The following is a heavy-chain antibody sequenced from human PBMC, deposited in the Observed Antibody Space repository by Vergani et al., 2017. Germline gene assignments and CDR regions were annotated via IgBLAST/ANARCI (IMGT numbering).Heavy chain of an antibody. CDR2: ISASSRSI. Sequence: EVQLVESGGGFVPPGGSLRLSCEASGFTVSSYSITWIRQAPGKGLEWVSYISASSRSIYYADSVKGRFTISRDNAKNSLSLQMNSLRVEDTAMYYCCYGSGSYWPDLSMDVWGQGTTVTVSS. D-gene: IGHD3-10*01. CDR3: CYGSGSYWPDLSMDV. J-gene: IGHJ6*02. V-gene: IGHV3-48*01. CDR1: GFTVSSYS.